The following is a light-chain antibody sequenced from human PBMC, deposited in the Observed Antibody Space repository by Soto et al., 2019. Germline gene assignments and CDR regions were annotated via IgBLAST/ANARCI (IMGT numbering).Light chain of an antibody. CDR3: QQYGSSPWT. J-gene: IGKJ1*01. CDR1: QSVSSSY. CDR2: GAS. V-gene: IGKV3-20*01. Sequence: EIVLTQSPGTLSLSPGERATLSCRTSQSVSSSYLAWYQQKPGQAPRLLIYGASSRATGIPDRFSGSGSGTDFNLTISRLEPEDFAVYYCQQYGSSPWTFGQGTKVEI.